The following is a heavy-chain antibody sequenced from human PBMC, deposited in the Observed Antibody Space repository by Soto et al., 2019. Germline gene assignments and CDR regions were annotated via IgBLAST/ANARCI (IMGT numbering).Heavy chain of an antibody. D-gene: IGHD2-15*01. CDR2: ISRNSNII. V-gene: IGHV3-9*01. CDR3: AKGGPDGFCSGGRCYFDY. CDR1: GFTFDDYA. Sequence: EVQLVESGGGLVQPGRSLRLSCAASGFTFDDYAMHWVRRVPGKGLEWVSRISRNSNIIGYADSVKGRFTISRDNAKNSLYLQMNSLRPEDTALYYCAKGGPDGFCSGGRCYFDYWGQGTLVTVSS. J-gene: IGHJ4*02.